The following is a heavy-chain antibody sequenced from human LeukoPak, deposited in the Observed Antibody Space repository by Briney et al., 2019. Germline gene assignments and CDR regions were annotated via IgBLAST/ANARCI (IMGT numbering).Heavy chain of an antibody. CDR2: ISGYNGNT. CDR1: GYTFTSYG. CDR3: ARDQSSSWYRGESV. D-gene: IGHD6-13*01. Sequence: AAVKVSCKASGYTFTSYGISWVRQAPGQGLEWMGWISGYNGNTNYAQQKLQGRVTMTTDTSTSTAYMELRSLRSDDTAVYYCARDQSSSWYRGESVWGQGTMVTVSS. V-gene: IGHV1-18*01. J-gene: IGHJ3*01.